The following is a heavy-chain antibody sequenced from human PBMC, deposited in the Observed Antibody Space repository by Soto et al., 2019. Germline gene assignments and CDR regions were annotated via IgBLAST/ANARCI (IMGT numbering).Heavy chain of an antibody. J-gene: IGHJ4*02. CDR1: GYSISSDYY. V-gene: IGHV4-38-2*01. CDR2: KYHSGST. D-gene: IGHD1-26*01. CDR3: ARGVLGATTYFDY. Sequence: SETLSLTCAVSGYSISSDYYWGWIRQPPGKGLEWIASKYHSGSTYYNPSLKSRVTISVDTSKNQLSLKLSSVTAADTAVYYCARGVLGATTYFDYWGQGTLVTVSS.